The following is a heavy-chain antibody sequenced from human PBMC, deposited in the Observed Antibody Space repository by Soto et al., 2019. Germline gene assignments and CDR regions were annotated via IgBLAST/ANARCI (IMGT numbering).Heavy chain of an antibody. J-gene: IGHJ5*02. CDR2: IYYSGST. CDR3: ARRVIYLVSWFDP. V-gene: IGHV4-39*01. CDR1: GGSISSSSYY. Sequence: SETLSLTCTVSGGSISSSSYYWGWIRQPPGKGLEWIGSIYYSGSTYYNPSLKSRVTISVDTSKNQFSLKLSSVTAADTAVYYCARRVIYLVSWFDPWGQGTLVTVSS. D-gene: IGHD3-10*01.